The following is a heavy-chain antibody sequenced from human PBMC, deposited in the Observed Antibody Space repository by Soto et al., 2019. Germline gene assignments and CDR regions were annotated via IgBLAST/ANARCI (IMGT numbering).Heavy chain of an antibody. V-gene: IGHV4-30-4*01. CDR2: IYYRGST. D-gene: IGHD1-26*01. CDR3: ARDPARGGGSYLGYFDD. CDR1: GGSIRSGDNY. Sequence: SETLSLTCTVSGGSIRSGDNYWSWIRQTPGKGLEWIGYIYYRGSTYYNQSLKSRVTISVDTSMSQFSLTLTSVTAADTAVYFCARDPARGGGSYLGYFDDWGQGTTVTVSS. J-gene: IGHJ4*02.